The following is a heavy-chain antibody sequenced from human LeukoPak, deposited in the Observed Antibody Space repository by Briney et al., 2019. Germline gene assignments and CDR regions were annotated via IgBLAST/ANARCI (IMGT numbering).Heavy chain of an antibody. V-gene: IGHV4-30-4*01. J-gene: IGHJ4*02. D-gene: IGHD3-3*01. Sequence: SETLSLTCTVSGGSISSGDYYWSWIRQPPGKGLEWIAYIYYSGSTYYNPSLKSRVTISVDTSKNQFSLKLSSVTAADTAVYYCARGGERFLEWLFHFDYWGQGSLVTVSS. CDR1: GGSISSGDYY. CDR3: ARGGERFLEWLFHFDY. CDR2: IYYSGST.